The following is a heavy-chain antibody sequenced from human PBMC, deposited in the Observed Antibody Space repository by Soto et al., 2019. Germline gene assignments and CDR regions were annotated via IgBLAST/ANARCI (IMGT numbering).Heavy chain of an antibody. CDR3: ARARFCTSTSCYHYFDF. CDR2: IYNNGRT. CDR1: GYSINRGYY. V-gene: IGHV4-61*03. Sequence: SETLSLTCSVSGYSINRGYYWGWIRQPPGRGLEWIGYIYNNGRTDYNPSLKSRVTISVDTSKNHFSLKLSSVTPADTAVYYCARARFCTSTSCYHYFDFWGQGTLVTVSS. D-gene: IGHD2-2*01. J-gene: IGHJ4*02.